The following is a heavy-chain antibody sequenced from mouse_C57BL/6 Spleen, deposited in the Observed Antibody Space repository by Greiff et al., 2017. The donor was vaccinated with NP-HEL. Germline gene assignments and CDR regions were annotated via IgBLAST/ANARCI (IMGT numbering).Heavy chain of an antibody. CDR1: GYTFTSYT. CDR2: INPSSGYT. CDR3: ANYYGSSYDWFAD. Sequence: QVQLQQSGAELARPGASVKMSCKASGYTFTSYTMHWVKQRPGQGLEWIGYINPSSGYTKYNQKFKDKATLTADKSSSTAYMQLSSLTSEDSAVYYCANYYGSSYDWFADWGQGTLVTVSA. V-gene: IGHV1-4*01. D-gene: IGHD1-1*01. J-gene: IGHJ3*01.